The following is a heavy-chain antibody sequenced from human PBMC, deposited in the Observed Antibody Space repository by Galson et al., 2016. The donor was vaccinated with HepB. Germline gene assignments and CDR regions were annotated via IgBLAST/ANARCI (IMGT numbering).Heavy chain of an antibody. J-gene: IGHJ4*02. Sequence: SLRLSCAASGFSFSGSWMSWVRQAPGKGLECVANINDHGGTKYYVDSVKGRFTISRDNAKSSLYLQMNSLRDEDTAVYYCAREGGFDWLIHYWGQGTLVTVSS. V-gene: IGHV3-7*01. CDR2: INDHGGTK. CDR3: AREGGFDWLIHY. CDR1: GFSFSGSW. D-gene: IGHD3-9*01.